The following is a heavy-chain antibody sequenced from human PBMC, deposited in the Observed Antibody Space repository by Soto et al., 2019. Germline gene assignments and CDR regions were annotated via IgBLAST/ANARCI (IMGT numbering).Heavy chain of an antibody. Sequence: QVQLQESGPGLVKPSQTLSLTCTVSGGSISSGGYYWSWIRQHPGKGLEWIGYIYYSGSTYYNPSLKSRVTISVDTSKNQFSLKLSSVTAADTAVYYCARGYSSSWRPRYFDYWGQGTLVTVSS. CDR3: ARGYSSSWRPRYFDY. CDR2: IYYSGST. D-gene: IGHD6-13*01. CDR1: GGSISSGGYY. V-gene: IGHV4-31*03. J-gene: IGHJ4*02.